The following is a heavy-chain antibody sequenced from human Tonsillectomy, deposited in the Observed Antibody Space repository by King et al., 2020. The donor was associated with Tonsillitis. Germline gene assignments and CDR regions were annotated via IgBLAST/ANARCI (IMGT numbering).Heavy chain of an antibody. J-gene: IGHJ6*02. CDR1: GYSFTNYW. CDR2: IYPGDSDT. CDR3: AVTFPDVTGPSCYYGIDV. V-gene: IGHV5-51*01. Sequence: QLVQSGAEVKKPGASLKISCKGSGYSFTNYWIGWVRQMPGKGLEWMGIIYPGDSDTRYSPSFQGQVTISADKSISTAYLQWSSLKASDTAMYYCAVTFPDVTGPSCYYGIDVWGQGTTVTVSS. D-gene: IGHD1-14*01.